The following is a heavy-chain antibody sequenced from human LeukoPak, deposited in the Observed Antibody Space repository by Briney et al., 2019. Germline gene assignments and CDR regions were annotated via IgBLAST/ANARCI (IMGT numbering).Heavy chain of an antibody. V-gene: IGHV4-59*08. CDR3: AKHGPGWLNFGS. CDR1: GGSISGYY. Sequence: SETLSLTCTVSGGSISGYYWSWIRQPPGKGLEWIGYIYYSGTTNYNPSLKSRVSISLDTSKNQFSLKLSSVTAADTAVYYCAKHGPGWLNFGSWGQGTLVTVSS. CDR2: IYYSGTT. J-gene: IGHJ4*02. D-gene: IGHD5-12*01.